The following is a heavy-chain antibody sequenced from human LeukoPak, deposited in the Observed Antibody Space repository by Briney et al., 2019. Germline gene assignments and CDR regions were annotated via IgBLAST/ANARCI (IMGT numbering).Heavy chain of an antibody. Sequence: GASVKVSCKTSGYTFTSYGVSWVRQAPGQGLEWMGWVSGYNGNTNYVQRFQGRVTMTTDTSTTTAYMELRNLRSDDTAVYYCARDIATVVHLDWGQGTLVTVSS. V-gene: IGHV1-18*01. CDR2: VSGYNGNT. J-gene: IGHJ4*02. D-gene: IGHD4-23*01. CDR3: ARDIATVVHLD. CDR1: GYTFTSYG.